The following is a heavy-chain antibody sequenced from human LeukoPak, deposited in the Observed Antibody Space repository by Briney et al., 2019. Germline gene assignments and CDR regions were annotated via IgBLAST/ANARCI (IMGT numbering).Heavy chain of an antibody. J-gene: IGHJ4*02. CDR3: ARDRAAEAASMVFDY. CDR2: IKQDGSEK. CDR1: GFTFSNYW. D-gene: IGHD6-19*01. V-gene: IGHV3-7*01. Sequence: GGSLRLSCAASGFTFSNYWMSWVRQAPGKGLEWVANIKQDGSEKYYVDSVKGRFTISRDNAKNSLYLQMNSLRAEDTAVYYCARDRAAEAASMVFDYWGQGTLVTVSS.